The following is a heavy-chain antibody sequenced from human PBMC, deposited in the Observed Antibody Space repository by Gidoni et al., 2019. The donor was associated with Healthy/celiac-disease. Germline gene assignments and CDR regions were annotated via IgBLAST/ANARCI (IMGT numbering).Heavy chain of an antibody. Sequence: QVQLVQSGAEVKKPGSSVKVSCKASGGTFSSYAISWGRQAPGQGLEWMGGIIPIFGTANYAQKFQGRVTITADESTSTAYMELSSLRSEDTAVYYCARNYDFWSGYTRDYYYYGMDVWGQGTTVTVSS. CDR1: GGTFSSYA. V-gene: IGHV1-69*01. CDR3: ARNYDFWSGYTRDYYYYGMDV. J-gene: IGHJ6*02. CDR2: IIPIFGTA. D-gene: IGHD3-3*01.